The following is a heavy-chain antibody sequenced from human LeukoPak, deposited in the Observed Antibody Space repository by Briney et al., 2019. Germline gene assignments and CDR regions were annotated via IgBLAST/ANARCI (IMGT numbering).Heavy chain of an antibody. D-gene: IGHD2-15*01. CDR1: GGSISSSSYY. Sequence: SETLSLTCTVSGGSISSSSYYWGWIRQPPGKGLEWIGSISYSGSTYYNSSLKSRVTMSADTSKSQFSLKLSSVTAADTAVYFCARALGYCSGGSCEYFFDDWGQGTLVTVSS. V-gene: IGHV4-39*01. CDR3: ARALGYCSGGSCEYFFDD. J-gene: IGHJ4*02. CDR2: ISYSGST.